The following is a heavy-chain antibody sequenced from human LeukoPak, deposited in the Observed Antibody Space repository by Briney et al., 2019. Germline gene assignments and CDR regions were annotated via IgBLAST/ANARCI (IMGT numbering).Heavy chain of an antibody. V-gene: IGHV1-8*01. CDR3: ARDSAPGDTYGLLGIDS. J-gene: IGHJ4*02. D-gene: IGHD5-18*01. CDR1: GYTFTSYD. Sequence: GASVKVSCKASGYTFTSYDINWVRQATGQGLEWMGWMNPNSGNTGYAQKFQGRVTMTRDTSISTAYMELSGLRSDDTAVYYCARDSAPGDTYGLLGIDSWGQGTLVTVSS. CDR2: MNPNSGNT.